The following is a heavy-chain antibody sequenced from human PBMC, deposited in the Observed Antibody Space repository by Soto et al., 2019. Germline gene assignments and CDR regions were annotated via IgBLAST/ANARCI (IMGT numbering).Heavy chain of an antibody. Sequence: EVQLLESGGGLVQPGGSLRLSCAASGFTFSSYGMSWVRQAPGKGLEWVSAISSSGGSAYYADSVKGRFTISRDNSKDTLYLQMNSLRAEDTAVYYCARGATSPSYWGQGTLVTVSS. J-gene: IGHJ4*02. CDR1: GFTFSSYG. CDR2: ISSSGGSA. V-gene: IGHV3-23*01. CDR3: ARGATSPSY.